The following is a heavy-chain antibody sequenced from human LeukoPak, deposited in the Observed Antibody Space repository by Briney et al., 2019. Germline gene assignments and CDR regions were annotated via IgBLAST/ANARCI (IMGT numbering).Heavy chain of an antibody. CDR2: IYTSGTT. Sequence: SETLSLTCTVSGGSISSYYWSWIRQPAGKGLEWIGRIYTSGTTNYNPSLKSRVTMSVDTSKNQFSLKLSSVTAADTAVYYCARGSSGVPGSYYPNYYYYYYMDVWGKGTTVTISS. J-gene: IGHJ6*03. V-gene: IGHV4-4*07. D-gene: IGHD3-10*01. CDR1: GGSISSYY. CDR3: ARGSSGVPGSYYPNYYYYYYMDV.